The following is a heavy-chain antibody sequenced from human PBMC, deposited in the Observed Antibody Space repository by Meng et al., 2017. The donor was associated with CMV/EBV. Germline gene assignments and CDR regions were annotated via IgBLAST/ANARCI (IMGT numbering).Heavy chain of an antibody. CDR1: GYTFTGYY. J-gene: IGHJ6*02. Sequence: ASVKVSCKASGYTFTGYYMHWVRQAPGQGLEWMGWINPNSGGTNYAQKFQGRVTMTRDTSISTAYMELSRLRSDDTAVYYCERVLLRFLEWLSDYGMDVWGQGTTVTVSS. V-gene: IGHV1-2*02. CDR3: ERVLLRFLEWLSDYGMDV. CDR2: INPNSGGT. D-gene: IGHD3-3*01.